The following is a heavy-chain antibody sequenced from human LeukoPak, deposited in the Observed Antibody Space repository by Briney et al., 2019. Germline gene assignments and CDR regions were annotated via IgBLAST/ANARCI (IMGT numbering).Heavy chain of an antibody. CDR1: GFTFSSCW. Sequence: GGSLRLSCAASGFTFSSCWMSWVRQAPGKGLEWVANIKQDGSEKYYVDSVKGRFTISRDNAKNSLHLQMNSLRAEDTAVYYCARDHRTRGAFDIWGQGTMVTVSS. CDR3: ARDHRTRGAFDI. J-gene: IGHJ3*02. CDR2: IKQDGSEK. D-gene: IGHD2-2*01. V-gene: IGHV3-7*01.